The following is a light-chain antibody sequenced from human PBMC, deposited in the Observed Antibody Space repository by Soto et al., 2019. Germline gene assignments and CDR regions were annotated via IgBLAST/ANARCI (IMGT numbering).Light chain of an antibody. CDR3: SSYTSSTLGVV. CDR2: EVS. CDR1: SSDVGGYNY. V-gene: IGLV2-14*01. J-gene: IGLJ2*01. Sequence: QSALTQPASVSGSPGQSITISCTGTSSDVGGYNYVSWYQQHPGKAPKLMIYEVSHRPSGVSNRFSGSKSGNTASLTISGLQAEDEADYYCSSYTSSTLGVVFGGGTKVTVL.